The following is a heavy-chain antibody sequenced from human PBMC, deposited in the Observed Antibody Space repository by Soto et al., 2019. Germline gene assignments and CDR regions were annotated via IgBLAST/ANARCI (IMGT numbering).Heavy chain of an antibody. D-gene: IGHD4-4*01. CDR2: ISAYSGNT. CDR3: ARDGLAGNYERYYYYGMDV. J-gene: IGHJ6*02. Sequence: ASVKVSCKASGYTFTSYGISWVRQAPGQGLEWMGWISAYSGNTNYAQKPQGRVTVTTDTSTSTAYMELRSLRSDDTAVYYCARDGLAGNYERYYYYGMDVWGQGTTVTVSS. CDR1: GYTFTSYG. V-gene: IGHV1-18*01.